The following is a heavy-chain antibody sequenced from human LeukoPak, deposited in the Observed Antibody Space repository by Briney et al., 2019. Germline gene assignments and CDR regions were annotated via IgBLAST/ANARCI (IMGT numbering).Heavy chain of an antibody. CDR1: GFTVSSQY. V-gene: IGHV3-53*01. D-gene: IGHD3-22*01. J-gene: IGHJ3*02. CDR3: ARGGRGSAAVVAPRSFDI. Sequence: TGGSLRLSCAASGFTVSSQYMTWVRQAPGKGLEWVSIIYTGDNTYYADSVRGRFTISRDNSKNTLYLQMNSLRAEDSALYYCARGGRGSAAVVAPRSFDIWGQGTMVTVSS. CDR2: IYTGDNT.